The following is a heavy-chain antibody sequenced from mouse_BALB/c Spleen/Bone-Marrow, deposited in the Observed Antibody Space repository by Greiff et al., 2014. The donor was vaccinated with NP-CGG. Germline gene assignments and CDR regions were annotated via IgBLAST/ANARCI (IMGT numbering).Heavy chain of an antibody. J-gene: IGHJ1*01. V-gene: IGHV1-14*01. Sequence: VQLKQSGPELVKPGASVKMSCKASGYTFTSYVMHWVKQKPGQGLEWIGYINPYNDGTKYNEKSKGKATLTSDKSSSTAYMELSSLTSEDSAVYYCARREDGYGTFYWYFDVWGAGTTVTVSS. CDR2: INPYNDGT. D-gene: IGHD2-2*01. CDR1: GYTFTSYV. CDR3: ARREDGYGTFYWYFDV.